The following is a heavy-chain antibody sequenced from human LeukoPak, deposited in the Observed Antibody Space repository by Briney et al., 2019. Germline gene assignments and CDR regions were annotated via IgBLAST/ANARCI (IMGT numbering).Heavy chain of an antibody. V-gene: IGHV4-59*01. J-gene: IGHJ6*03. CDR1: GGSISSYY. CDR3: ARDTIRGYSYDYMDV. CDR2: IYYSGST. D-gene: IGHD5-18*01. Sequence: PSETLSLTCTVSGGSISSYYWSWIRQPPGKGLEWIGYIYYSGSTNYNPSLKSRVTLSVDTSKNQFSLKLSSVTAADTAVYYCARDTIRGYSYDYMDVWGKGTTVTVSS.